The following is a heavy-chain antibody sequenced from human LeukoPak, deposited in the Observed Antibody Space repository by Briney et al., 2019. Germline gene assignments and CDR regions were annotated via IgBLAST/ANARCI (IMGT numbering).Heavy chain of an antibody. V-gene: IGHV3-48*04. CDR3: ARDIYYFDY. Sequence: GGSLRLSCAASGFTFSNYAMHWVRQAPGKGLEWVSYIAPGGSTIFYADSVKGRFTISRDNAKNSVYLQMNSLRAEDTAVYYCARDIYYFDYWGQGTLVTVSS. CDR1: GFTFSNYA. CDR2: IAPGGSTI. J-gene: IGHJ4*02.